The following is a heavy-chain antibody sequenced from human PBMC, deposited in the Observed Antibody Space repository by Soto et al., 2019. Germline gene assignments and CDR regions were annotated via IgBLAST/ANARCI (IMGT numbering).Heavy chain of an antibody. CDR2: IYSGGST. D-gene: IGHD2-15*01. CDR1: GFTVSSNY. V-gene: IGHV3-53*01. CDR3: ARESGYCSGGSCYSNAFDI. J-gene: IGHJ3*02. Sequence: SLRLSCAASGFTVSSNYMSWVRQAAGKGLEWVSVIYSGGSTYYADSVKGRFTISRDNSKNTLYLQMNSLRAEDTAVYYCARESGYCSGGSCYSNAFDIWGQGTMVTVSS.